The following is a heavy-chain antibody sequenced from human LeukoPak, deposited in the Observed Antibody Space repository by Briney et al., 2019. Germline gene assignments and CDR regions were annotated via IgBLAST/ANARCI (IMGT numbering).Heavy chain of an antibody. D-gene: IGHD2-2*01. V-gene: IGHV7-4-1*02. Sequence: GASVKVSCKASGYTFTDYAMNWVRQAPGQGLEWMGWIHTSTGNPTYAQDFTGRFVFSLGTSVSTAYLQISSLKAEDTAVYYCARTPFPHCSYTGCYSDFWGQGTLVTVSS. J-gene: IGHJ4*02. CDR3: ARTPFPHCSYTGCYSDF. CDR1: GYTFTDYA. CDR2: IHTSTGNP.